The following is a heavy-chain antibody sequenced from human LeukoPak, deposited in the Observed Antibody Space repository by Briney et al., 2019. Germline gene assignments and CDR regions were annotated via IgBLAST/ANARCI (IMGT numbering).Heavy chain of an antibody. J-gene: IGHJ4*02. CDR1: GASMTSHY. CDR2: MFASGDS. CDR3: ATRPAGNTWFGVFDY. D-gene: IGHD3-10*01. V-gene: IGHV4-59*11. Sequence: SETLSLTCAVSGASMTSHYWSWLRPSPGKGLEWIGYMFASGDSNYNPSLKSRVTMSLDTSRSQFSLKLSSVTAADTALYYCATRPAGNTWFGVFDYWSQGTLVTVSS.